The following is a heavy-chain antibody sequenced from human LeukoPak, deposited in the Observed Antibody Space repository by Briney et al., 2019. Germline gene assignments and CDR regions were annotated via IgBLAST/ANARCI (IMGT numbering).Heavy chain of an antibody. D-gene: IGHD3-3*01. Sequence: PGRSLRLSCAASGFTFSSYAMHWVRQAPGKGLEWVAVISYDGSNKYYADSVKGRFTISRDNSKNTLYLQVNSLRAEDTAVYYCARDVLRFLHYYMDVWGKGTTVTVSS. CDR2: ISYDGSNK. CDR3: ARDVLRFLHYYMDV. J-gene: IGHJ6*03. CDR1: GFTFSSYA. V-gene: IGHV3-30-3*01.